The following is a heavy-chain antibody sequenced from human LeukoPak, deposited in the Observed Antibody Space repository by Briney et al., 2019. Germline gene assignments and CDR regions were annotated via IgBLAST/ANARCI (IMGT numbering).Heavy chain of an antibody. V-gene: IGHV3-33*01. CDR3: ARDPEYSTSSVDY. CDR2: IWFDGTNK. J-gene: IGHJ4*02. CDR1: GFTFSTHG. Sequence: GGSLRLSCAASGFTFSTHGMHWVRQAPGKGLEWVAVIWFDGTNKYYADSVKGRFTISRDNAKNTLYLQMSSLRAEDTAVYYCARDPEYSTSSVDYWGQGTLVTVPS. D-gene: IGHD6-6*01.